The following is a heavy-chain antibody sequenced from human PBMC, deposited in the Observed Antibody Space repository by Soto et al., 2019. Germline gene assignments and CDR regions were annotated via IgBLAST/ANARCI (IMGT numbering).Heavy chain of an antibody. CDR3: ARDKGPDTYGQTRIRDYCYAMDV. CDR2: IYYSVST. J-gene: IGHJ6*02. Sequence: QVQLQGSGPRLVKPSQTLSPTCSVSGASISSGAYFWTWIRHHPGKGLEWIGYIYYSVSTSYTYQEQSLQSRVTISVDTSKNLFSLRLTSVTAADTATYDCARDKGPDTYGQTRIRDYCYAMDVWGLGTTVIVSS. CDR1: GASISSGAYF. D-gene: IGHD4-17*01. V-gene: IGHV4-31*03.